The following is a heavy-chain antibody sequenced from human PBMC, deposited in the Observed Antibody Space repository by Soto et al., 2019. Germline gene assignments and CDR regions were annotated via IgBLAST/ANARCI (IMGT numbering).Heavy chain of an antibody. V-gene: IGHV1-69*01. Sequence: QVQLVQSGAEVKKPGSSVKVSCTASGGTFSSYAISWVRQAPGQGLEWMGGIIPIFGTANYAQKFQGRVTITADESTSTAYMELSSLRSEDTAVYYCARDNDYGGNSGFGDYWGQGTLVTVSS. J-gene: IGHJ4*02. CDR2: IIPIFGTA. D-gene: IGHD4-17*01. CDR1: GGTFSSYA. CDR3: ARDNDYGGNSGFGDY.